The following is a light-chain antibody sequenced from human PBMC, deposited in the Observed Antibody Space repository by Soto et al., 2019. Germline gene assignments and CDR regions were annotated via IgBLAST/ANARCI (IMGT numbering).Light chain of an antibody. CDR2: TNN. Sequence: QSVLTQPPSASGTPGQRVSISCSGSSTNIGRNSISWYQNLPGTAPKLLIYTNNQRPSGVPARFSGSKSGTSASLAISGLQPEDEADYYCAAWDDSLSGWVFGGGTKLTVL. J-gene: IGLJ3*02. CDR3: AAWDDSLSGWV. V-gene: IGLV1-44*01. CDR1: STNIGRNS.